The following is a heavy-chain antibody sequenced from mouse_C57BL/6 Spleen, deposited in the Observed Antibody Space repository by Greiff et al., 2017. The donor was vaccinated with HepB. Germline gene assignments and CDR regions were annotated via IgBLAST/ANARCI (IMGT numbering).Heavy chain of an antibody. CDR1: GYTFTSYG. J-gene: IGHJ3*01. D-gene: IGHD2-4*01. Sequence: QVQLKQSGAELARPGASVKLSCKASGYTFTSYGISWVKQRTGQGLEWIGEIYPRSGNTYYNEKFKGKATLTADKSSSTAYMELRSLTSEDSAVYFCARSQLGYDYDVWFAYWGQGTLVTVSA. CDR2: IYPRSGNT. CDR3: ARSQLGYDYDVWFAY. V-gene: IGHV1-81*01.